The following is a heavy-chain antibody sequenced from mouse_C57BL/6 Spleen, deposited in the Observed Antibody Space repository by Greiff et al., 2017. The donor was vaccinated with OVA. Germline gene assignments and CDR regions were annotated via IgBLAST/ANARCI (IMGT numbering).Heavy chain of an antibody. CDR2: IDPANGNT. CDR3: ARDYYGSSYVAY. Sequence: EVKLVESVAELVRPGASVKLSCTASGFNIKNTYMHWVKQRPEQGLEWIGRIDPANGNTKYAPKFQGKATITADTSSNTAYLQLSSLTSEDTAIYYCARDYYGSSYVAYWGQGTLVTVSA. CDR1: GFNIKNTY. J-gene: IGHJ3*01. V-gene: IGHV14-3*01. D-gene: IGHD1-1*01.